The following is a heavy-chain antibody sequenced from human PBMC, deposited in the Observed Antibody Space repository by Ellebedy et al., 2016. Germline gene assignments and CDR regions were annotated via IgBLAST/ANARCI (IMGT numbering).Heavy chain of an antibody. V-gene: IGHV4-39*07. CDR3: ARGPSGSSFDY. CDR2: IYYSGST. Sequence: SETLSLXCTVSGGSISSSSYYWGWIRQPPGKGLEWIGSIYYSGSTYYNPSLKSRVTISVDTSKNQFSLKLSSVTAADTAVYYCARGPSGSSFDYWGQGTLVTVSS. CDR1: GGSISSSSYY. J-gene: IGHJ4*02. D-gene: IGHD3-10*01.